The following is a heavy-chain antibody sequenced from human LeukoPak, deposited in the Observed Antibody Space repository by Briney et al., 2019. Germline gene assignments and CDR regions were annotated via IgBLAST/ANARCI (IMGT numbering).Heavy chain of an antibody. Sequence: SETLSLTCAVCGGSFSGYYWSWIRQPPGKGLEWIGEINHSGSTNYNPSLKSRVTISVDTSKNQFSLKLSSVTAADTAVYYCATGLTGIRAAAGTEKKWFDPWGQGTLVTVSS. CDR3: ATGLTGIRAAAGTEKKWFDP. J-gene: IGHJ5*02. CDR2: INHSGST. V-gene: IGHV4-34*01. D-gene: IGHD6-13*01. CDR1: GGSFSGYY.